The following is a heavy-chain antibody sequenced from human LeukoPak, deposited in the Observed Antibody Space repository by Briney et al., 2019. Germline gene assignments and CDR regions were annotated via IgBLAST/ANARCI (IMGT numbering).Heavy chain of an antibody. CDR3: ARDGGDLWPLDE. Sequence: PGGPLRLSCAASGFTFNTFWMTWVRQAPGKGLEWVANINHNGTEKYYMDSVGGRFTISRDNAKNSLSLEMKSLRLDDTAVYYCARDGGDLWPLDEWGRGTLVTVSS. D-gene: IGHD3-16*01. V-gene: IGHV3-7*01. J-gene: IGHJ4*02. CDR1: GFTFNTFW. CDR2: INHNGTEK.